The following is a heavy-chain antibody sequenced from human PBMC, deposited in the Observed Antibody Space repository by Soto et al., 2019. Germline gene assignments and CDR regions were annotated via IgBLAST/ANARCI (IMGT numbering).Heavy chain of an antibody. CDR2: LIPILGTA. CDR3: ARVPSSTVTSRHITVWFDP. Sequence: QVQLVQSGAEVKKPGSSVKVSCKASGGTFSSYAISWVRQAPGQGLEWMGGLIPILGTANYAQKFQGRVTITADESTSTAYMELSSLRSEDKAVYYCARVPSSTVTSRHITVWFDPWGQGTLVTVSS. J-gene: IGHJ5*02. D-gene: IGHD4-17*01. CDR1: GGTFSSYA. V-gene: IGHV1-69*01.